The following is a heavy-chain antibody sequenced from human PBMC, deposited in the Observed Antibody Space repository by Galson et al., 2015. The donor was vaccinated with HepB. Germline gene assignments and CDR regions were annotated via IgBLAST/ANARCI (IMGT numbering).Heavy chain of an antibody. D-gene: IGHD3-10*01. CDR2: INAGYGDT. CDR3: ARALTPLGPGSLLGS. CDR1: GYTFTNYA. J-gene: IGHJ5*02. V-gene: IGHV1-3*01. Sequence: SVKVSCKASGYTFTNYAMQWVRQAPGQRLDWMGWINAGYGDTRYSQKFQGRVTFTRDTSATTVYKGLSRLGPEDTALYFCARALTPLGPGSLLGSWGQGTLVTVSS.